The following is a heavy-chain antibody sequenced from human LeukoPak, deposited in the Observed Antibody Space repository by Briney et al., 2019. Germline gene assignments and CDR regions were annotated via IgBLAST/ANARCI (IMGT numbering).Heavy chain of an antibody. CDR2: ISSSSSYI. Sequence: GGSLRLSCAASGFTFSSYSMNWVRQAPGKGLEWVLSISSSSSYIYYADSVKGRFTISRDNAKNSLYLQMNSLRAEDTAVYYCARRASRIYSSGWYDTGDYFDYWGQGTLVTVSS. CDR1: GFTFSSYS. V-gene: IGHV3-21*01. J-gene: IGHJ4*02. CDR3: ARRASRIYSSGWYDTGDYFDY. D-gene: IGHD6-19*01.